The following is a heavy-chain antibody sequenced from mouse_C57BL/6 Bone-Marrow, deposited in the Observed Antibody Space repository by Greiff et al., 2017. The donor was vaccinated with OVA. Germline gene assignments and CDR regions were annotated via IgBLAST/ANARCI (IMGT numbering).Heavy chain of an antibody. Sequence: CTASGVAFSRYWMSWVRRAPGKGLEWIGEINPDSSTINYAPSLTDKFIISRDNAKNTLYLQMSKVRSEDTALYYCARQGDSNFDYWGQGTTLTVSS. V-gene: IGHV4-1*01. CDR1: GVAFSRYW. CDR2: INPDSSTI. J-gene: IGHJ2*01. CDR3: ARQGDSNFDY. D-gene: IGHD2-5*01.